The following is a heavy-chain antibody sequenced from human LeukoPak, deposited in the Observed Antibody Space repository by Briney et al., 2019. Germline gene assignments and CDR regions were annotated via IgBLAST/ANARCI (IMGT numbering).Heavy chain of an antibody. D-gene: IGHD3-3*01. CDR2: INPNSGGT. CDR1: GYTFTSYD. Sequence: ASVKVSCKASGYTFTSYDINWVRQATGQGLEWMGWINPNSGGTNYAQKFQGRVTMTRDTSISTAYMELSRLRSDDTAVYYCASSDFSHLVYWGQGTLVTVSS. V-gene: IGHV1-2*02. CDR3: ASSDFSHLVY. J-gene: IGHJ4*02.